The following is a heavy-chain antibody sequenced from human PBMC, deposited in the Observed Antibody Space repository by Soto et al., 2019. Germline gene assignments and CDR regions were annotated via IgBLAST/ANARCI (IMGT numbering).Heavy chain of an antibody. D-gene: IGHD2-15*01. CDR2: ISYDGSNK. Sequence: QVQLVESGGGVVQPGRSLRLSCAASGFTFSSYGMHWVRQAPGKGLEWVAVISYDGSNKYYADSVKGRFTISRDNSKKTLYLQMNSLRAEDTAVYYCAKDGPSYCSGGSCYPGYWGQGTLVTVSS. J-gene: IGHJ4*02. CDR1: GFTFSSYG. V-gene: IGHV3-30*18. CDR3: AKDGPSYCSGGSCYPGY.